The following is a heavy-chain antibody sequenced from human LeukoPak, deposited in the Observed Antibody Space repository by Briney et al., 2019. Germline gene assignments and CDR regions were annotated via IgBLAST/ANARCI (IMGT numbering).Heavy chain of an antibody. J-gene: IGHJ4*02. D-gene: IGHD6-13*01. CDR3: ARAPPRAAAEYYFDY. CDR2: ISSSSSYI. V-gene: IGHV3-21*01. CDR1: GFTFSSYS. Sequence: PGGSLRLSCAASGFTFSSYSMNWVRQAPGKGRGWVSSISSSSSYIYYADSVKGRFTISRDNAKNSLYLQMNSLRAEDTAVYYCARAPPRAAAEYYFDYWGQGTLVTVSS.